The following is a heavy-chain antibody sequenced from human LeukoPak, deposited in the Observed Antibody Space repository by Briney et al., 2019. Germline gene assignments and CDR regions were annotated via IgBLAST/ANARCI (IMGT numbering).Heavy chain of an antibody. CDR1: GGSISSGGYF. V-gene: IGHV4-31*03. J-gene: IGHJ4*02. D-gene: IGHD3-22*01. Sequence: SETLSLTYTVSGGSISSGGYFWSWIRQHPGKGLEWIGYIYYSGSTYYNPSLKSRVTISVDTSKNQFSLKLSSVTAADTAVYYCARDFRYSSGYFDYWGQGTLVTVSS. CDR3: ARDFRYSSGYFDY. CDR2: IYYSGST.